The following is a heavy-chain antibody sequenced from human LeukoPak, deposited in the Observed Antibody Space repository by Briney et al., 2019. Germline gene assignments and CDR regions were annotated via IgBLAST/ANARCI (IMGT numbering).Heavy chain of an antibody. J-gene: IGHJ6*04. CDR3: ARETMVRGAPYYGMDV. CDR1: GFTFSSYS. D-gene: IGHD3-10*01. Sequence: GGSLRLSCAASGFTFSSYSMNWVRQAPGKGLEWVSSISSSSSYIYYADSVKGRFTISRDNAKNSLYLQMNSLRAEDTAVYYCARETMVRGAPYYGMDVWGKGTTVTVSS. CDR2: ISSSSSYI. V-gene: IGHV3-21*01.